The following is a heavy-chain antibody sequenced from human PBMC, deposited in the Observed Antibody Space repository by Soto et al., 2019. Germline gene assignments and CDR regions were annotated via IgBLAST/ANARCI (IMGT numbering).Heavy chain of an antibody. CDR2: IFHSGGT. CDR1: DDSISSSNW. Sequence: SETLSLTCAVLDDSISSSNWWSWVRQPPGKGLEWIGEIFHSGGTNYNPSLKSRVTISVDKSKNQFSLKLTSITAGDTAIYYCARGGGYSYVSRVNWFDPWGQGILVT. D-gene: IGHD5-18*01. J-gene: IGHJ5*02. V-gene: IGHV4-4*02. CDR3: ARGGGYSYVSRVNWFDP.